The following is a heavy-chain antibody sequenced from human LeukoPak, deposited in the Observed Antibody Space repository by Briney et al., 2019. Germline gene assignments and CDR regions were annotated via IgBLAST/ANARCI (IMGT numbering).Heavy chain of an antibody. CDR3: ASVKGRTTGPYYFDY. D-gene: IGHD1-1*01. Sequence: SETLSLTCTVSGGSISSSSYYWGWIRQPPGKGLEGIGSIYYSGSTYYNPSLKSRVTISVDTSKNQFSLKLSSVTAADTAVYYCASVKGRTTGPYYFDYWGQGTLVTVSS. CDR2: IYYSGST. V-gene: IGHV4-39*01. CDR1: GGSISSSSYY. J-gene: IGHJ4*02.